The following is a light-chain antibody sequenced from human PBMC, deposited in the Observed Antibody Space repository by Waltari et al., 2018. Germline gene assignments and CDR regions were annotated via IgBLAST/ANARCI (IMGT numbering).Light chain of an antibody. V-gene: IGLV3-1*01. CDR1: NMRHTY. J-gene: IGLJ3*02. Sequence: SYRLTQTPSLAVSPGQTASITCSGENMRHTYVRWYQQKTGQSPELVIYQDDKRPSGIPERFSGSNSGDTATLTISGTQPMDEADYYCQAWDDTTAWVFGGGTKLTVL. CDR3: QAWDDTTAWV. CDR2: QDD.